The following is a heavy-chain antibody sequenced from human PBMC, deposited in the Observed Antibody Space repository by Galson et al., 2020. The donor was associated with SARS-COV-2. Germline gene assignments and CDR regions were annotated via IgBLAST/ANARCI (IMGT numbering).Heavy chain of an antibody. CDR3: AREGAVATLIDY. Sequence: SCAASGFTFSSYAMHWVRQAPGKGLEWVAVISYDGSNKYYADSVKGQFTISRDNSKNTLYLQMNSLRAEDTAVYYCAREGAVATLIDYWGQGTLVTVSS. J-gene: IGHJ4*02. V-gene: IGHV3-30*04. D-gene: IGHD5-12*01. CDR1: GFTFSSYA. CDR2: ISYDGSNK.